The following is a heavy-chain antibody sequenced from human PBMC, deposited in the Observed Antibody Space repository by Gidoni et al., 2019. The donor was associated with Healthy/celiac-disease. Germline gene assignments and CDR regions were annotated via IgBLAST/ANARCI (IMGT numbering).Heavy chain of an antibody. Sequence: QVQLQESGPGLVKPSQTLSLTCTVSGGSISSGGYYWSWIRQQPGKGLEWIGYIYYSGSTYYNPSLKSRVTRSVDTSKNQFSLKLSSVTAADTAVYYCARGGRYSYGSRIDYWGQGTLVTVSS. CDR1: GGSISSGGYY. J-gene: IGHJ4*02. V-gene: IGHV4-31*03. D-gene: IGHD5-18*01. CDR3: ARGGRYSYGSRIDY. CDR2: IYYSGST.